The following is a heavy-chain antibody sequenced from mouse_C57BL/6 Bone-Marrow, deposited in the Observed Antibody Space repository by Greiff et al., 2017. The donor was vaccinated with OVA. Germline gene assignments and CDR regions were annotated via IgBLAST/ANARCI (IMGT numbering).Heavy chain of an antibody. V-gene: IGHV5-4*01. Sequence: EVHLVESGGGLVKPGGSLKLSCAASGFTFSSYAMSWVRQTPEKRLEWVATISDGGSYTYYPDNVKGLFTISRDNAKNNRYLQMSHLKSEDTAMYYCARDGFTTVVDAMDYWGQGTSVTVSS. J-gene: IGHJ4*01. CDR3: ARDGFTTVVDAMDY. CDR2: ISDGGSYT. D-gene: IGHD1-1*01. CDR1: GFTFSSYA.